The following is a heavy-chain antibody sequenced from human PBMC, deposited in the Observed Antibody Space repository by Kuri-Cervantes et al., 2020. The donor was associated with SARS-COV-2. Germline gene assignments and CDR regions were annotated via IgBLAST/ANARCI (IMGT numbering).Heavy chain of an antibody. CDR2: MNPDSGNT. D-gene: IGHD2-2*01. J-gene: IGHJ3*02. CDR3: AIHLEWGCSSTSCYCGAFDI. CDR1: GDTFSTYD. Sequence: ASVKVSCKAFGDTFSTYDINWVRQATGQGLEWMGWMNPDSGNTGYAQKFQGRVTITADKSTSTAYMELSSLRSEDTAVYYCAIHLEWGCSSTSCYCGAFDIWGQGTMVTVSS. V-gene: IGHV1-8*03.